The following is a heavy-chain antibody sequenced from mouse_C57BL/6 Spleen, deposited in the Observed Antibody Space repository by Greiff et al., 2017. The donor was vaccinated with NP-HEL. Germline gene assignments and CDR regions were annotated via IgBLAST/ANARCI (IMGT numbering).Heavy chain of an antibody. J-gene: IGHJ4*01. CDR3: AREITDAMDY. D-gene: IGHD2-4*01. CDR2: INPNNGGT. V-gene: IGHV1-26*01. Sequence: VQLQQSGPELVKPGASVKISCKASGYTFTDYYMNWVKQSHGKSLEWTGDINPNNGGTSYNQKFKGKATLTVDKSSSTAYMELRSLTSEDSAVYYCAREITDAMDYWGQGTSVTVSS. CDR1: GYTFTDYY.